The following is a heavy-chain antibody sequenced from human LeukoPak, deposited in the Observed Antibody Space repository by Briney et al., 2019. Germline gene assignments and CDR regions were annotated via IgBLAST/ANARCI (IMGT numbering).Heavy chain of an antibody. D-gene: IGHD1-26*01. CDR2: IYTSGST. CDR3: ARERWEPNAFDI. J-gene: IGHJ3*02. Sequence: LETLSLTCAVSGGSISSYYWSWIRQPPGKGLEWIGRIYTSGSTNYNPSLKSRVTMSVDTSKNQFSLKLSSVTAADTAVYYCARERWEPNAFDIWGQGTMVTVSS. V-gene: IGHV4-4*07. CDR1: GGSISSYY.